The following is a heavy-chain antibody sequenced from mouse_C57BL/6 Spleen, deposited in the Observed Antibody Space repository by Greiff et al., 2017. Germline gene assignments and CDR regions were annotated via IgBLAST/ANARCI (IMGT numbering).Heavy chain of an antibody. D-gene: IGHD2-1*01. Sequence: EVHLVESGGGLVQPGGSLSLSCAASGFTFTDYYMRWVRQPPGQALEWLGFIRTKANGYTKEYSASVKGRFTIAIDNSQSSLYLQMNALRAEDSATYYCARYNYGTLTGYFDYWGQGTTLTVSS. CDR1: GFTFTDYY. CDR2: IRTKANGYTK. CDR3: ARYNYGTLTGYFDY. J-gene: IGHJ2*01. V-gene: IGHV7-3*01.